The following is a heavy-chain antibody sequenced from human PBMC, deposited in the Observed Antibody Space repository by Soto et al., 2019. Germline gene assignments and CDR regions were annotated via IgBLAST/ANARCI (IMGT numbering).Heavy chain of an antibody. J-gene: IGHJ4*02. CDR2: MDYDETNK. Sequence: QVQLVESGGGVVQPGRSLRVSCVASGISISRHGMHWVRQAPGKGLEWVAGMDYDETNKYYADSVKGRFTISRDTSKNTVYIQMNGLRVAGPAVYFCARDLAHWSICFEERGQGTLVSVSS. D-gene: IGHD2-8*02. V-gene: IGHV3-33*01. CDR3: ARDLAHWSICFEE. CDR1: GISISRHG.